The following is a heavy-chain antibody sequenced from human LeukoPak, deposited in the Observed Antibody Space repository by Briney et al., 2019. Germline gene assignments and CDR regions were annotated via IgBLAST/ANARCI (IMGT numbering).Heavy chain of an antibody. V-gene: IGHV3-20*01. Sequence: GGAQRLSYAASGCSVDDYAMSGVRQAPRKGGDGVYGSNWNGGSTDYADSVKGRFTISRDNAKNSLYLQMNSLRAEDAALYHCARVVGLLWFGELDTWGQGTLVTVSS. D-gene: IGHD3-10*01. CDR3: ARVVGLLWFGELDT. J-gene: IGHJ4*02. CDR1: GCSVDDYA. CDR2: SNWNGGST.